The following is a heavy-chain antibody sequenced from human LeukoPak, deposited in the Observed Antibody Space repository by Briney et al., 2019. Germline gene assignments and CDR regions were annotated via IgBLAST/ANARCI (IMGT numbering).Heavy chain of an antibody. D-gene: IGHD2-21*02. CDR3: ARSDYGGDPTYDAFDI. V-gene: IGHV4-34*01. CDR1: GGSFSGYY. CDR2: INHSGST. Sequence: PSETLSLTCAAYGGSFSGYYWSWIRQPPGKGLEWIGEINHSGSTNYNPSLKSRVTISVDTSKKQFSLRLTSVTAADTAVYYCARSDYGGDPTYDAFDIWGQGTMVTVSS. J-gene: IGHJ3*02.